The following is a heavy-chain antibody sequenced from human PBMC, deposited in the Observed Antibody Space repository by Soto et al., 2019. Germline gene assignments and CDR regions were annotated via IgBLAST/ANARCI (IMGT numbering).Heavy chain of an antibody. V-gene: IGHV1-3*01. CDR2: INAGNGNT. CDR1: GYTFTSYA. D-gene: IGHD5-12*01. CDR3: ARDDEYSGYDFPLSRYGMDV. Sequence: GASVKVSFKASGYTFTSYAMHWVRQAPGQRLEWMGWINAGNGNTKYSQKFQGRVTITRDTSASTAYMELSSLRSEDTAVYYCARDDEYSGYDFPLSRYGMDVWGQGTTVTVSS. J-gene: IGHJ6*02.